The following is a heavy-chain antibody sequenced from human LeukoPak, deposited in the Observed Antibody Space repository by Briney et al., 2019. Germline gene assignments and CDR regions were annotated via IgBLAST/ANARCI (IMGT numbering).Heavy chain of an antibody. CDR2: IYYTGSV. D-gene: IGHD3-22*01. J-gene: IGHJ4*02. V-gene: IGHV4-31*03. CDR1: GASISTGGYY. Sequence: SETLSLTCTFSGASISTGGYYWTWIRQPPGEGLEWIGYIYYTGSVDYNPSLKSRLTISLDTSKNQFSLKLNSVTAADTAVYYCARTSRYYDSSGYRNFDYWGQGTLVTVSS. CDR3: ARTSRYYDSSGYRNFDY.